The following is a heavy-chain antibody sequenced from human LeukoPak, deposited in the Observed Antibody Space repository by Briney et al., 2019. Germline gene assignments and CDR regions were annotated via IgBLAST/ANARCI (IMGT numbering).Heavy chain of an antibody. V-gene: IGHV5-51*01. J-gene: IGHJ6*03. D-gene: IGHD4-23*01. Sequence: GESLKISCKGSGYNFTNYWIAWVRQVPGKGLEWMGIIYPGDSDTRYSPSFQGQVTISAHKTISTAYLQWSSLQASDTAMYYCAISRGNSSAVYMDVWGKGNTVTVPS. CDR2: IYPGDSDT. CDR1: GYNFTNYW. CDR3: AISRGNSSAVYMDV.